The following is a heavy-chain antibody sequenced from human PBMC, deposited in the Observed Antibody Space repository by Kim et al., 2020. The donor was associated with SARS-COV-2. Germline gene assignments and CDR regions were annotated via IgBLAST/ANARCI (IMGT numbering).Heavy chain of an antibody. CDR3: ARGMHV. CDR2: QDGSEK. J-gene: IGHJ6*02. V-gene: IGHV3-7*04. Sequence: QDGSEKYYVDSVKGRFTISRDNAKNSLYLQMNSLRAEDTALYYCARGMHVWGQGTTVTVSS.